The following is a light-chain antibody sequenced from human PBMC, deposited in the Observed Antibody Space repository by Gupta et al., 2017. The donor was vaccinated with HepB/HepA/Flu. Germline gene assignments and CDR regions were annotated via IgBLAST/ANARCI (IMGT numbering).Light chain of an antibody. J-gene: IGKJ1*01. Sequence: VVMNPSPLPLLVVLGQSASISCKSSQSLVHTDGSIFLTWFHQRPGQSPRRLIYKVSNRDTGVPDRFSGSGSETDFTLKISRVEAEDVGVYYCKQGRIWRTFGPGTKVEI. CDR1: QSLVHTDGSIF. V-gene: IGKV2-30*02. CDR2: KVS. CDR3: KQGRIWRT.